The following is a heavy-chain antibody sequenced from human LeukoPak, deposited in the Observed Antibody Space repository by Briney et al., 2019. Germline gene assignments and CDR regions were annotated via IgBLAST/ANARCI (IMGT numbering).Heavy chain of an antibody. CDR1: GYSISTGYY. J-gene: IGHJ6*03. Sequence: PSETLSLTCTVSGYSISTGYYWDWIRQPPGKWLEWIGTFYHGGSTYYNPSLKSRVTISVDTSKNQFSLKLSSVTAADTAVYYCSGSYLYYYYYYMHVWGKGTTVTISS. V-gene: IGHV4-38-2*02. CDR3: SGSYLYYYYYYMHV. CDR2: FYHGGST. D-gene: IGHD1-26*01.